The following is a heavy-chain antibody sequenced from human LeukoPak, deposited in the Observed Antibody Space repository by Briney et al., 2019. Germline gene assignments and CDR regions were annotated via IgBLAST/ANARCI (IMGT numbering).Heavy chain of an antibody. Sequence: SETLSLTCAVSGGSISSGGYYWSWIRQPPGKGLEWIGYIYYSGSTNYNPSLKSRVTISVDTSKNQFSLKLSSVTAADTAVYYCARSYSSGGSGYWGQGTLVTVSS. CDR2: IYYSGST. D-gene: IGHD6-19*01. J-gene: IGHJ4*02. V-gene: IGHV4-61*08. CDR1: GGSISSGGYY. CDR3: ARSYSSGGSGY.